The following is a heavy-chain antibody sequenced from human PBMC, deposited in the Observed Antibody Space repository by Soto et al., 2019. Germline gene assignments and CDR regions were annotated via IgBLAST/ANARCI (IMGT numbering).Heavy chain of an antibody. CDR2: INAGNGNT. CDR1: GYTFTSYA. J-gene: IGHJ4*02. CDR3: ARVLVDYDSSGYSLGTFDY. D-gene: IGHD3-22*01. V-gene: IGHV1-3*01. Sequence: GASVKVSCQASGYTFTSYAMHWVRQAPGQRLEWMGWINAGNGNTKYSQKFQGRVTITRDTSASTAYMELSSLRSEDTAVYYCARVLVDYDSSGYSLGTFDYWGQGTLVTVSS.